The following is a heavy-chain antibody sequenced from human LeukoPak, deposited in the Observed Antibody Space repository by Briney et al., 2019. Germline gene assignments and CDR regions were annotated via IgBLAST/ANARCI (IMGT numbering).Heavy chain of an antibody. J-gene: IGHJ4*02. CDR1: GFTFSSYA. CDR2: ISYDGSNK. Sequence: GGSLRLSCAASGFTFSSYAMHWVRQAPGKGLEWVAVISYDGSNKYYADSVKGRFTISRDNSKNTLYLQMNSLRAEDTAVYYCARDNSSGYYLTHWGRGTLVTVSS. D-gene: IGHD3-22*01. V-gene: IGHV3-30-3*01. CDR3: ARDNSSGYYLTH.